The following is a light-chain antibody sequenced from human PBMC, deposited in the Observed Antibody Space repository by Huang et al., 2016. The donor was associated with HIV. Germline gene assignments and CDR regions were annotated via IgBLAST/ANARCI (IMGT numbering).Light chain of an antibody. CDR2: CAS. V-gene: IGKV3-15*01. J-gene: IGKJ1*01. CDR1: QTVNSN. CDR3: QQYNNWLA. Sequence: EIVMTQSPATLSVSPGERATLSCRASQTVNSNLAWYQHKPGQAPRLLIYCASPRATGVPARFGGSGSGTKFTLTISSLQSEDFAVYYCQQYNNWLAFGQGTKVEIK.